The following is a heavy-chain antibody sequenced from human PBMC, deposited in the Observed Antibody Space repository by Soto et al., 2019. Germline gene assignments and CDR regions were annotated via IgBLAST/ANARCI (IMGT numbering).Heavy chain of an antibody. Sequence: RLSCAASGFSFSSYAVSWVRQAPGKGLEWVSVFDGSVGHTYYTNSVKGRFTISNDNSKNTLFLQMNSLKAEDTAVYFCAKHLQYASGWPIHYWGQGTLVTVSS. CDR1: GFSFSSYA. D-gene: IGHD6-19*01. CDR2: FDGSVGHT. CDR3: AKHLQYASGWPIHY. J-gene: IGHJ4*02. V-gene: IGHV3-23*01.